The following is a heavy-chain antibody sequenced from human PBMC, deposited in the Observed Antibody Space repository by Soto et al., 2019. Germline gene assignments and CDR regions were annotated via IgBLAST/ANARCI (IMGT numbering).Heavy chain of an antibody. Sequence: GGSLRLSCAASGFTFSSYSMNWARQAPGKGLEWVSYTSIGSSTIYYADSVKGRFTISRDDAKNSLYLQMNSLRDEDTAVYYCARDNGMAGSFDPWGQGTLVTVSS. D-gene: IGHD2-8*01. CDR1: GFTFSSYS. CDR2: TSIGSSTI. V-gene: IGHV3-48*02. CDR3: ARDNGMAGSFDP. J-gene: IGHJ5*02.